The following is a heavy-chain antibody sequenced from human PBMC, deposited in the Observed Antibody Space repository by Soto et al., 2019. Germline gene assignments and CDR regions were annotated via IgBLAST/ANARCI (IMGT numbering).Heavy chain of an antibody. CDR1: GFTFSSYG. J-gene: IGHJ3*02. CDR2: ISYDGSNK. V-gene: IGHV3-30*18. CDR3: AKEGHYYDSSGYYYGAFDI. Sequence: GGSLRLSCAASGFTFSSYGMHWVRQAPGKGLEWVAVISYDGSNKYYADSVKGRFTISRDNSKNTLYLQMNSLRAEDTAVYYCAKEGHYYDSSGYYYGAFDIWGQGTMVTVPS. D-gene: IGHD3-22*01.